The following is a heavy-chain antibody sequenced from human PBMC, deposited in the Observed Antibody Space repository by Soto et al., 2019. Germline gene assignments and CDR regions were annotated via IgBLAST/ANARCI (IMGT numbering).Heavy chain of an antibody. Sequence: ASVKVSCKTSGYTLTSYGISWVRQAPGQRLEWMGWISAYSGKTNYAQKLQGRLTMTTDTSTSTAYMELRSLRSDDTALYYCARDNSGDFWSGYSHYYFDYSGQGTLVTVSS. CDR2: ISAYSGKT. J-gene: IGHJ4*02. D-gene: IGHD3-3*01. CDR1: GYTLTSYG. V-gene: IGHV1-18*01. CDR3: ARDNSGDFWSGYSHYYFDY.